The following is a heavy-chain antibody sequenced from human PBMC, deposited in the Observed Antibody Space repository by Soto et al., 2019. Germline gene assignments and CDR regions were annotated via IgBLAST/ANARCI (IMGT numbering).Heavy chain of an antibody. Sequence: GGSLRLSCAASGFTFSDYYMSWIRQAPGKGLEWVSYISSSGSTIYYEDSVKGRFTISRDNAKNSLYLQMNSLRAEDTAVYYCARAPQGSGSYYNVKPWGYYYYMDVWGKGTTVTVSS. D-gene: IGHD3-10*01. CDR1: GFTFSDYY. J-gene: IGHJ6*03. V-gene: IGHV3-11*01. CDR2: ISSSGSTI. CDR3: ARAPQGSGSYYNVKPWGYYYYMDV.